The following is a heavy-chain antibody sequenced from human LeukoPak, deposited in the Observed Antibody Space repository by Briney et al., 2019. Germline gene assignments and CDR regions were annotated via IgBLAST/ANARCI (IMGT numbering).Heavy chain of an antibody. Sequence: PGGSLRLSCAASGFTFSSYWMSWVRRAPGKGLEWVANIKKDGSEKYYVDSVKGRFTISRDNSKNTLYLQMNSLRAEDMALYYCAKGRASMVRGVIGDWGQGTLVTVSS. J-gene: IGHJ4*02. CDR1: GFTFSSYW. CDR3: AKGRASMVRGVIGD. V-gene: IGHV3-7*03. D-gene: IGHD3-10*01. CDR2: IKKDGSEK.